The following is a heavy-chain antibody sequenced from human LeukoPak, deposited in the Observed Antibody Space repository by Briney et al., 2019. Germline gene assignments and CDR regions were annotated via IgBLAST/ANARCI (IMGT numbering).Heavy chain of an antibody. D-gene: IGHD3-16*01. CDR2: IWPGDSET. CDR1: GFQFTSYW. Sequence: GESLKISCQGSGFQFTSYWIGWVRQMPGKGLEWMGFIWPGDSETTYNPPFQGQVTVSADKSISTAYLQWSSLKASDTAMYYCARRDPSDWGAHAFDIWGQGTMVTVSS. J-gene: IGHJ3*02. CDR3: ARRDPSDWGAHAFDI. V-gene: IGHV5-51*01.